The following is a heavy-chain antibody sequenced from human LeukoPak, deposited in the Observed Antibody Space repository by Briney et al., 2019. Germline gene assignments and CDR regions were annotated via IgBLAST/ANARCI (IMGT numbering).Heavy chain of an antibody. CDR2: IYHSGST. D-gene: IGHD5-18*01. CDR1: GGSISSGGYS. Sequence: KPSETLSLTCAVSGGSISSGGYSWSWIRQPPGKGLEWIGYIYHSGSTYYNPSLKSRVTISVDRSKNQFSLKLSSVTAADTAVYYCARYSYPYFNYWGQGTLVTVSS. J-gene: IGHJ4*02. CDR3: ARYSYPYFNY. V-gene: IGHV4-30-2*01.